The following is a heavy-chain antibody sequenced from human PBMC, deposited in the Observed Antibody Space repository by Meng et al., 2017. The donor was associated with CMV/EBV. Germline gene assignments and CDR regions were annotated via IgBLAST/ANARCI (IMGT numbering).Heavy chain of an antibody. V-gene: IGHV1-69*10. J-gene: IGHJ3*02. CDR1: VGTFSSYA. CDR3: ASQSGAFDI. Sequence: SVPVSCKASVGTFSSYAIRWVRQAPGQGLEWMGGIIPILGIANYAQKFQGRVTITADKSTSTAYMELSSLRSEDTAVYYCASQSGAFDIWGQGTMVTVSS. CDR2: IIPILGIA. D-gene: IGHD1-26*01.